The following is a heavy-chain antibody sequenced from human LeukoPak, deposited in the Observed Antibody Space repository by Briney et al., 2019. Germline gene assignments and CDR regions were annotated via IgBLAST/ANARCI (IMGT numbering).Heavy chain of an antibody. D-gene: IGHD2-2*01. CDR2: INPNSGNT. CDR3: ARGGKDIVVVPAPPDY. CDR1: GYTFTVYY. Sequence: ASVKVSCKASGYTFTVYYMYWVRQAPGQGLEWMGRINPNSGNTGYAQKFQGRVTITRNTSISTAYMELSSLRSEDTAVYYCARGGKDIVVVPAPPDYWGQGTLVTVSS. V-gene: IGHV1-8*03. J-gene: IGHJ4*02.